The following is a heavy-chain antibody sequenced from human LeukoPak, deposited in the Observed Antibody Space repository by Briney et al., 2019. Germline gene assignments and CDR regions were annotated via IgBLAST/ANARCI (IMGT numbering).Heavy chain of an antibody. CDR3: ARDKYTGYETFAY. CDR2: INPNNGGT. Sequence: ASVKVSCKASGYTFTGYYIHWVRQAPGQGLEWMGWINPNNGGTNYAQKFQGRVTMTRDTSISTAYMELNRLTSDDTAVYYCARDKYTGYETFAYWGQGTPVTVSS. CDR1: GYTFTGYY. D-gene: IGHD5-12*01. V-gene: IGHV1-2*02. J-gene: IGHJ4*02.